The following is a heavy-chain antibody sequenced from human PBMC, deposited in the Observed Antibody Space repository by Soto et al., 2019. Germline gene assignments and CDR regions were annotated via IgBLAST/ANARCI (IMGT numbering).Heavy chain of an antibody. V-gene: IGHV3-23*01. Sequence: PGGSLRLSCAASGFTFSSYAMSWVRQAPGKGLEWVSAISGSGGSTYYADSVKGRFTISRDNSKNTLYLQMNSLRAEDTAVYYCAKASNLPRYYYDSSGYYRFDPWGQGTLVTVSS. J-gene: IGHJ5*02. CDR2: ISGSGGST. CDR3: AKASNLPRYYYDSSGYYRFDP. D-gene: IGHD3-22*01. CDR1: GFTFSSYA.